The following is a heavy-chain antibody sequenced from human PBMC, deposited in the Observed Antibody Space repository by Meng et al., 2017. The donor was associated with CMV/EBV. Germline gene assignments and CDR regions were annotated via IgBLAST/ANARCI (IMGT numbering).Heavy chain of an antibody. D-gene: IGHD6-19*01. J-gene: IGHJ3*02. Sequence: GRSLSPSCALSGLTVSSNYMSWVRQAPGKGLEWVSVIYSGGTTGYADSVRGRFTISRDKSKNTLYLQMNSLRVEDTAVYYCERSSGWYAFDMWGQGTMVTVSS. CDR1: GLTVSSNY. CDR2: IYSGGTT. V-gene: IGHV3-53*01. CDR3: ERSSGWYAFDM.